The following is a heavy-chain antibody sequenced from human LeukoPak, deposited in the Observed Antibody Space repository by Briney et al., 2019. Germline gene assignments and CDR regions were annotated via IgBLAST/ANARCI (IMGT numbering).Heavy chain of an antibody. Sequence: ASVKVSCKASGYTFTSHDISWVRQATGQGLEWMGWMNPNSGNTGYAQTFQGRVTMTRNTSISTAYMELSSLRSEDTAVYYCARGLRDSSGREYFQHWGQGTLVTVSS. CDR1: GYTFTSHD. CDR3: ARGLRDSSGREYFQH. CDR2: MNPNSGNT. J-gene: IGHJ1*01. D-gene: IGHD6-19*01. V-gene: IGHV1-8*01.